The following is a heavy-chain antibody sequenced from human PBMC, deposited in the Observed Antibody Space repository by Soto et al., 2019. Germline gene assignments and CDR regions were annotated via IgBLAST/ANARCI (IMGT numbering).Heavy chain of an antibody. V-gene: IGHV4-34*01. CDR3: ARGLAAQSFNFDF. CDR2: ISPDGAT. J-gene: IGHJ4*02. CDR1: GGSFTTNH. Sequence: QVQLHQWGAGLVRPSETLALTCAVNGGSFTTNHWNWIRQSPEKGLEWIGEISPDGATNFNPTLKSRLSMSVEMSKSQISLHLTSVTASDTAVYFCARGLAAQSFNFDFLGQGTLVTISS. D-gene: IGHD3-16*02.